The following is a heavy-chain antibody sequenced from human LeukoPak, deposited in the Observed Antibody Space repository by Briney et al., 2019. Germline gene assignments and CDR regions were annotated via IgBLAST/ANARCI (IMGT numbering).Heavy chain of an antibody. J-gene: IGHJ4*02. CDR1: GFTFDDYA. Sequence: GGSLRLSCAASGFTFDDYAMHWVRQAPGKGLEWVSGISWNSGSIGYADSVKGRFTISRDNAKNSLYLQMNSLRAEDTALYYCAKDELRYHYDSSGSLLDWGQGTLVTVSS. V-gene: IGHV3-9*01. CDR2: ISWNSGSI. CDR3: AKDELRYHYDSSGSLLD. D-gene: IGHD3-22*01.